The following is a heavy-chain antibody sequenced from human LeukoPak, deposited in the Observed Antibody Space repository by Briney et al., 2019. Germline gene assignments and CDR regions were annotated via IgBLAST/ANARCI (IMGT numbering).Heavy chain of an antibody. Sequence: PGGSLRLSCAASGFTFSTYSMNWVRQAPGKGLEWVSFIDTTTKYIYYGASVKGRFTISRDNAKNSLYLQMNGLRAEDTAVYYCARGRSITLLRGVAMSDGFDFWGQGAMVSVSS. CDR1: GFTFSTYS. CDR3: ARGRSITLLRGVAMSDGFDF. CDR2: IDTTTKYI. D-gene: IGHD3-10*01. V-gene: IGHV3-21*01. J-gene: IGHJ3*01.